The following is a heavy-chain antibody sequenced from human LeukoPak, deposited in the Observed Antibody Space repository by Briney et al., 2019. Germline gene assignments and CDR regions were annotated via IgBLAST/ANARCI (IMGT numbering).Heavy chain of an antibody. CDR1: EFTFSTYS. D-gene: IGHD3-16*01. CDR3: ARGGGATYYFDW. CDR2: ISSGSNTI. Sequence: GGSLRLSCVASEFTFSTYSMNWVRQAPGEGLEWISYISSGSNTIYYADSVKGRFTISRDNAKNSLYLQMNSLRAEDMAVYYCARGGGATYYFDWWGQGTRVTVSS. J-gene: IGHJ4*02. V-gene: IGHV3-48*01.